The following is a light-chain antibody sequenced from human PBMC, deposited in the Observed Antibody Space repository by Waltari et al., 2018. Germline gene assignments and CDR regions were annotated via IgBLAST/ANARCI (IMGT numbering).Light chain of an antibody. CDR1: SSDVGGYNY. Sequence: QSALTQPASVSGSPGQSITIPCTGTSSDVGGYNYVPWYQQPPGKAPKLIIYDVSNRPSGVSNRFSGSKSGNTASLTISGLQAEDEADYYCSSYTSSSTLLFGGGTKLTVL. J-gene: IGLJ2*01. CDR2: DVS. V-gene: IGLV2-14*03. CDR3: SSYTSSSTLL.